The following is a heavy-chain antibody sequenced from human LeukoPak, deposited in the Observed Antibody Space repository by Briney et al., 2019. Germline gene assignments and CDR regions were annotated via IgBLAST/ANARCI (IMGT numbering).Heavy chain of an antibody. D-gene: IGHD6-19*01. Sequence: ASVKVSCKASGYTFTGYYMHWVRQAPGQGLEWMGLINPNSGGTNYAQKFQGRVTMTRDTSISTAYMELSRLRSDDTAVYYCARTVKGKDGQWLVLVYWGQGTLVTVSS. CDR1: GYTFTGYY. J-gene: IGHJ4*02. CDR2: INPNSGGT. V-gene: IGHV1-2*02. CDR3: ARTVKGKDGQWLVLVY.